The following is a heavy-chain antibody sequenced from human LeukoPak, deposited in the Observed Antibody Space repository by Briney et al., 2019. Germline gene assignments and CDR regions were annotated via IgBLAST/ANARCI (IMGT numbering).Heavy chain of an antibody. CDR1: GFTFSSYE. J-gene: IGHJ6*04. CDR2: ISSSGSTI. Sequence: GGSLRLSCAASGFTFSSYEMNWVRQAPGKGLEWVSYISSSGSTIYYADSVKGRFTISRDNAKNSLYLQMNSLRAEDTAVYYCAELGITMFGGVWGKGTTVTISS. CDR3: AELGITMFGGV. D-gene: IGHD3-10*02. V-gene: IGHV3-48*03.